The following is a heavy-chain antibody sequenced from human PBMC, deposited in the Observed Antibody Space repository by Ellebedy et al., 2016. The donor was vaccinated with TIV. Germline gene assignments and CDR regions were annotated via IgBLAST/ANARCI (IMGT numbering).Heavy chain of an antibody. Sequence: GESLKISCVGAGFTFSSYSLNWVRQAPGKGLEWVAFIRFDGNNAYYADSVKGRFTISSDNAKNTLYLQMNSLRAEDTAVYYCAKDRDNYGGAPYNGMDIWGQGTTVTVSS. D-gene: IGHD5-18*01. CDR1: GFTFSSYS. V-gene: IGHV3-30*02. CDR2: IRFDGNNA. CDR3: AKDRDNYGGAPYNGMDI. J-gene: IGHJ6*02.